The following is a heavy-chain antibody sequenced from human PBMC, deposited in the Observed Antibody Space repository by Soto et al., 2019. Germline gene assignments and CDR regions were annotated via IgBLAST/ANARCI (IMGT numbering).Heavy chain of an antibody. CDR3: ARGWTARAGGANWFDR. V-gene: IGHV4-31*03. CDR1: GGFISGEGDY. Sequence: QVQLQESGPGLVRPSQTLSLSCTVSGGFISGEGDYWSWIRQYSGRGLEWIGYIHYSGTTYYNPSLKSRVTISVDTSKAQFSLRVTSVTAADTAVYYCARGWTARAGGANWFDRWGQGTLVTVSS. D-gene: IGHD6-13*01. J-gene: IGHJ5*02. CDR2: IHYSGTT.